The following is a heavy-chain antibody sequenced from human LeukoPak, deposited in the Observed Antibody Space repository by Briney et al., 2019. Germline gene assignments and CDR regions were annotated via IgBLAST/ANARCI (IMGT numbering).Heavy chain of an antibody. D-gene: IGHD2-2*02. CDR2: IKEDGTET. Sequence: GGSLRLSCAASGFMFSSNWMSWVRLAPGKGLEWVANIKEDGTETYYVDSVKGRFTISRDNSKNTLYLQMNSLRTEDTAVYSCARGYCTSTSCYNDYWGQGTLVTVSS. J-gene: IGHJ4*02. CDR1: GFMFSSNW. V-gene: IGHV3-7*01. CDR3: ARGYCTSTSCYNDY.